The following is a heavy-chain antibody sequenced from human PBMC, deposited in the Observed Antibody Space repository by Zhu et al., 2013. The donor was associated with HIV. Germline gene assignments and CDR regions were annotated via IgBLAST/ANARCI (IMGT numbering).Heavy chain of an antibody. CDR1: GYTFTGYY. Sequence: QVQLVQSGAEVKKPGASVKVSCKASGYTFTGYYMHWVRQAPGQGLEWMGWINPNSGGTNYAQKFQGRVTMTRDTSISTAYMELSRLRSDDTAVYYCARSAGYSSGPRAFDIWGQGTMVTVSS. J-gene: IGHJ3*02. V-gene: IGHV1-2*02. CDR3: ARSAGYSSGPRAFDI. CDR2: INPNSGGT. D-gene: IGHD6-19*01.